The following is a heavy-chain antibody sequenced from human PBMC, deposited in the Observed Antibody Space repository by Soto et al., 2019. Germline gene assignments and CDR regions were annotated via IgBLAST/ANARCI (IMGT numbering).Heavy chain of an antibody. CDR2: ISAYTGNT. J-gene: IGHJ4*02. D-gene: IGHD1-26*01. Sequence: QVQLVQSGGEVKKPGASVKVSCKASGYTFTDHGITWVRQAPGQGLEWMGWISAYTGNTNYAQKVQDRVTMSTDTSTSTAYLELRSLRSDDTAVYYCARGPESRSTAYFDYWGQGTLVTVSS. CDR1: GYTFTDHG. CDR3: ARGPESRSTAYFDY. V-gene: IGHV1-18*01.